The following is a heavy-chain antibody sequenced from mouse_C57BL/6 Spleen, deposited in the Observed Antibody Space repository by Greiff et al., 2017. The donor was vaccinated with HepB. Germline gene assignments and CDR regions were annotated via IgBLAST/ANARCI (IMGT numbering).Heavy chain of an antibody. CDR2: INPSSGYT. V-gene: IGHV1-4*01. D-gene: IGHD1-1*01. J-gene: IGHJ1*03. CDR3: ARAGSSPGYFDV. CDR1: GYTFTSYT. Sequence: VQLQQSGAELARPGASVKMSCKASGYTFTSYTMHWVKQRPGQGLDWIGYINPSSGYTKYNQKFKDKATLSADKSSSTAYMQLSSLTSEDSAVYYCARAGSSPGYFDVWGTGTTVTVSS.